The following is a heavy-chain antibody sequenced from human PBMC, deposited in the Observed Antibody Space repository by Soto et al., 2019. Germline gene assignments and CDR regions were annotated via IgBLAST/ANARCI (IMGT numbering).Heavy chain of an antibody. J-gene: IGHJ5*02. CDR1: GFSLSTSGVG. Sequence: SGPTLVNPTQTLTLTCTFSGFSLSTSGVGVGWIRQPPGKALEWLALIYWDDDKRYGPSLKSRLTITKDTSKNQVVLTMTNMDPVDTATYYCAHKASFYCSGGSCLWFDPWGQGTLVTVSS. D-gene: IGHD2-15*01. V-gene: IGHV2-5*05. CDR3: AHKASFYCSGGSCLWFDP. CDR2: IYWDDDK.